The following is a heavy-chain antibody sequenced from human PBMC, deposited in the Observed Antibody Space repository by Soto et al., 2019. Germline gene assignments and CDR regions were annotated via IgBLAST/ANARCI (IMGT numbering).Heavy chain of an antibody. CDR2: INHSGST. CDR3: ARGIAAAGTRGYYGMDV. CDR1: GGSFSGYY. J-gene: IGHJ6*02. V-gene: IGHV4-34*01. D-gene: IGHD6-13*01. Sequence: EALSVTCAVYGGSFSGYYWSGIRQPPGKGLEWIGEINHSGSTNYNPSLKSRVTISVDTSKNQFSLKLSSVTAADTAVYYCARGIAAAGTRGYYGMDVWGQGTTVTVYS.